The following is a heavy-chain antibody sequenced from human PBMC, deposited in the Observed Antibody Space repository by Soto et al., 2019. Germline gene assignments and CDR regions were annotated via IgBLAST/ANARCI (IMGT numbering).Heavy chain of an antibody. CDR1: GYSLTSCW. CDR2: INPVDSDT. Sequence: LCESLKISCQGFGYSLTSCWIGRVRQMPGKGLEWMGIINPVDSDTRYSPSFQGRFTISRDNSKNTLYLQMNSLRAEDTAVYYCAKDGGTLQYQYYFDYWGQGTLVTVSS. CDR3: AKDGGTLQYQYYFDY. V-gene: IGHV5-51*01. D-gene: IGHD2-2*01. J-gene: IGHJ4*02.